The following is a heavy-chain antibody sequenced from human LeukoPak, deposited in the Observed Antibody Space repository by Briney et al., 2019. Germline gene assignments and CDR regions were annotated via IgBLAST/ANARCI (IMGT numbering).Heavy chain of an antibody. CDR3: ASLYGSGSYSNYYYYYGMDV. D-gene: IGHD3-10*01. V-gene: IGHV3-74*01. CDR1: GLTFSSYW. CDR2: INSDGSST. Sequence: PGGSLRLACAASGLTFSSYWMHSVRQALGKGLVWVSRINSDGSSTSYADSVKGRFTISRDNAKNTLYLQMNSLRAEGTAVYYCASLYGSGSYSNYYYYYGMDVWGKGTTVTVSS. J-gene: IGHJ6*04.